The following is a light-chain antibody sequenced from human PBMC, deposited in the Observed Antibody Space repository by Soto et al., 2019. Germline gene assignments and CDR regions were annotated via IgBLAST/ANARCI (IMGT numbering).Light chain of an antibody. V-gene: IGKV3-20*01. Sequence: EIVLTQSPGTLALSPGERDTLSCRASQSVSSSFLAWYQQKPGQAPRLLRYGASSRATGIPDRFSGSGSGTDFTLTNSRLEREEFAVCSCQQYDRSPWTFGQGTKVEI. J-gene: IGKJ1*01. CDR3: QQYDRSPWT. CDR2: GAS. CDR1: QSVSSSF.